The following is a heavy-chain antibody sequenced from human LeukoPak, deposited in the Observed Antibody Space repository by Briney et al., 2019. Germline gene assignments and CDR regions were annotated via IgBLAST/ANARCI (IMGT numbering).Heavy chain of an antibody. CDR3: AREGRLLDAFDI. CDR2: IDSDGTTT. Sequence: GGSLRLSCAASGFTFSNYWMHWVRQAPGKGLVWVSRIDSDGTTTSHADSVKGRFTTSRDNAKNTLYLQMSSLRVEDAAVYYCAREGRLLDAFDIWGQGTMVTVSS. J-gene: IGHJ3*02. V-gene: IGHV3-74*01. CDR1: GFTFSNYW.